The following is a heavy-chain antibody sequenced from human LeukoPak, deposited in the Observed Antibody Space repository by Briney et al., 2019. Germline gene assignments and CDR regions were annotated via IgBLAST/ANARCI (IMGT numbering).Heavy chain of an antibody. D-gene: IGHD6-13*01. V-gene: IGHV4-39*07. CDR1: GGSISSGSYY. CDR3: ARGPREYSSSWYWELLSRAFDI. J-gene: IGHJ3*02. CDR2: IHHSGST. Sequence: SETLSLTCTVSGGSISSGSYYWSWIRQPPGKGLEWIGEIHHSGSTNYNPSLKSRVTISVDTSKHQFSLRLSSVTAADPAVYYCARGPREYSSSWYWELLSRAFDIWGQGTMVTVSS.